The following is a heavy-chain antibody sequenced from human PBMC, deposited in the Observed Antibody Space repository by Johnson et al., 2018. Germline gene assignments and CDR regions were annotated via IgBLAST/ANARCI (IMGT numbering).Heavy chain of an antibody. CDR1: GFTFRSYW. D-gene: IGHD1-26*01. J-gene: IGHJ6*03. Sequence: VQLVQSGGGLVKPGGSLRLSCAASGFTFRSYWMSWVRQAPGKGLEWVANIKQDGSEKYYVDSVQGRFTISRDNSKNTLYLQMHSLRPEDTAVYYCARDRSGGPLSHYYMDVWGKGTTVTVSS. V-gene: IGHV3-7*01. CDR3: ARDRSGGPLSHYYMDV. CDR2: IKQDGSEK.